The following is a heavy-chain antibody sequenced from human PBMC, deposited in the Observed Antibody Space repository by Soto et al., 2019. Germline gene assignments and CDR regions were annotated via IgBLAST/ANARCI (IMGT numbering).Heavy chain of an antibody. CDR2: IFYSGTT. J-gene: IGHJ5*02. D-gene: IGHD3-9*01. Sequence: LSLTCPVSGGSINTAGYYWNWVRHSPGKGLEWIGYIFYSGTTYYNPSLESRLTMSLDKSKNHFSLRLSSVTAADTASYYCARSFYDLSTATGGHWFDPWGHGTLVTVSS. CDR1: GGSINTAGYY. CDR3: ARSFYDLSTATGGHWFDP. V-gene: IGHV4-31*03.